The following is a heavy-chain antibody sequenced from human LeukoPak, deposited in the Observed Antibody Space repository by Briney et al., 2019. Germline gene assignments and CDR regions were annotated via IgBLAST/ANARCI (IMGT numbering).Heavy chain of an antibody. V-gene: IGHV4-31*03. D-gene: IGHD3-22*01. CDR1: GGSISSGGYY. J-gene: IGHJ4*02. CDR2: IYYSGST. CDR3: ARERVTYYYDSSGYYHVGYFDY. Sequence: SETLSLTCTVSGGSISSGGYYWSWIRQRPGKGLEWIGYIYYSGSTYYNPSLKSRVTISVDTSKNQFSLKLSSVTAADTAVYYCARERVTYYYDSSGYYHVGYFDYWGQGTLVTVSS.